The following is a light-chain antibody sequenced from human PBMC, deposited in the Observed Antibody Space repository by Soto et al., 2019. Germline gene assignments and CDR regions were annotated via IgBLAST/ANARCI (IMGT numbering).Light chain of an antibody. CDR2: EVS. Sequence: QSVLTQPASVSGSPGQSIIISCTGTSSDVGSYNFVSWYQQHPGKAPKLMIYEVSKRPSGVSSRFSGSKSGNTASLTISGLQPEDEADYYCCSYAGNSGVFGGGTQLTVL. V-gene: IGLV2-23*02. CDR1: SSDVGSYNF. J-gene: IGLJ3*02. CDR3: CSYAGNSGV.